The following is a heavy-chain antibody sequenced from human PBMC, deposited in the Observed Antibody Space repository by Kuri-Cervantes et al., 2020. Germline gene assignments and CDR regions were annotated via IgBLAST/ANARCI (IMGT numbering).Heavy chain of an antibody. CDR2: ISYDGSNK. J-gene: IGHJ4*02. V-gene: IGHV3-30*03. D-gene: IGHD1-26*01. CDR1: GFTFSSYG. Sequence: GESLKISCAASGFTFSSYGMHWVRQAPGKGLEWVAVISYDGSNKYYADSVKGRFTISRDNSKNTLYLQMNSLRAEDTAVYYCARLVGATKPFDYWGQGTLVTVSS. CDR3: ARLVGATKPFDY.